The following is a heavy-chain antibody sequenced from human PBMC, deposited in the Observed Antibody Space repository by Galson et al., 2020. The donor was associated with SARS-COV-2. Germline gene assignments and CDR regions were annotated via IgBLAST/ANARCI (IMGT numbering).Heavy chain of an antibody. CDR1: GFTFSSYW. V-gene: IGHV3-7*01. D-gene: IGHD3-22*01. CDR2: IKQDGSEK. Sequence: GESLKISCAASGFTFSSYWMSWVRQAPGKGLEWVANIKQDGSEKYYVDSVKGRFTISRDNAKNSLYLQMNSLRAEDTAVYYCARDLLYYDSSADGVYWGQGTLVTVSS. J-gene: IGHJ4*02. CDR3: ARDLLYYDSSADGVY.